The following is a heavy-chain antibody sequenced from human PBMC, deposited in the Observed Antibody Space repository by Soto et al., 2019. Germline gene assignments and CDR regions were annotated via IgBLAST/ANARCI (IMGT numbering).Heavy chain of an antibody. J-gene: IGHJ6*02. CDR2: INPSGGST. CDR1: GYTFTSYY. V-gene: IGHV1-46*01. D-gene: IGHD3-3*01. CDR3: ARDLFNDFWSGYQTKYYYYGMDV. Sequence: GASVKVSCKASGYTFTSYYMHWVRQAPGQGLEWMGIINPSGGSTSYAQKFQGRVTMTRDTSTSTVYMELSSLRSEDTAVYYCARDLFNDFWSGYQTKYYYYGMDVWGQGTTVTVS.